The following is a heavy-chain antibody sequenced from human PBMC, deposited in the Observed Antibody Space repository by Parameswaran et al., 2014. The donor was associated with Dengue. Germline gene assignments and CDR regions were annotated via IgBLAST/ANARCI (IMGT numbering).Heavy chain of an antibody. CDR3: AKDLTREGATPFDY. V-gene: IGHV3-23*01. CDR1: GFTFSSYA. J-gene: IGHJ4*02. CDR2: ISGSGGST. D-gene: IGHD1-26*01. Sequence: GSLRLSCAASGFTFSSYAMSWVRQAPGKGLEWVSAISGSGGSTYYADSVKGRFTISRDNSKDTLYLQMNSLRAEDTAVYYCAKDLTREGATPFDYWGQGTLVTVSS.